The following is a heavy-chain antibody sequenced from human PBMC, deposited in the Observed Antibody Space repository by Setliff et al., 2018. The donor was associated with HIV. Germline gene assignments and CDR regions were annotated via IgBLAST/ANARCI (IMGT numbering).Heavy chain of an antibody. CDR2: ISRSGTII. CDR1: GFTFSDYY. V-gene: IGHV3-11*01. D-gene: IGHD4-4*01. CDR3: ARDTELAYVDY. J-gene: IGHJ4*02. Sequence: GSLRLSCAASGFTFSDYYMSRIRQAPGKGLEWVSYISRSGTIIYYADSVKGRFTISRDNAKNSLYLQMNSLRAEDTAVYYCARDTELAYVDYWGQGTLVTVSS.